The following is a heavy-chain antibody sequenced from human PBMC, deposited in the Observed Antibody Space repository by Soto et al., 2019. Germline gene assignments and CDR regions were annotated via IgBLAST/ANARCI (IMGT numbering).Heavy chain of an antibody. CDR1: GYTFPTYG. Sequence: QVQLVQSGAEVKKPGASVKVSCKASGYTFPTYGISWVRQAPGQGLEWMGWISAYNGGTNYPQKLEGRVTLITDTTTTTAYREVRSLRSDDTALYFCAGADSSSSGFDYWGQGTLFTVSS. J-gene: IGHJ4*02. CDR2: ISAYNGGT. V-gene: IGHV1-18*01. D-gene: IGHD6-6*01. CDR3: AGADSSSSGFDY.